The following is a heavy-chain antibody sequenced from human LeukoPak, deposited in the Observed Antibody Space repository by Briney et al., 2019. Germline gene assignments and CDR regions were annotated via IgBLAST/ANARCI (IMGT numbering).Heavy chain of an antibody. CDR1: GGSISSGGYY. Sequence: TPSQTLSLTCTVSGGSISSGGYYWSWIRQPPGKGLEWIGYIYHSGSTYYNPSLKSRVTISVDTSKNQFSLRLSSVTAADTAVYYCARGRDSRGYQFKGFDSWGQGALVTVSS. D-gene: IGHD3-22*01. V-gene: IGHV4-30-2*01. J-gene: IGHJ4*02. CDR2: IYHSGST. CDR3: ARGRDSRGYQFKGFDS.